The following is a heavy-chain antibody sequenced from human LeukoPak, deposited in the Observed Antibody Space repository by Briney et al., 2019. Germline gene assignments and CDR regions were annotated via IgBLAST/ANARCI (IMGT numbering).Heavy chain of an antibody. CDR3: ARQNYYYYMDV. Sequence: PSETLSLTCAVYGGSFSGDYWSWIRQPPGKGLEWIGEINHSGSTNYNPSLKSRVTISVDTSKNQFSLKLSSVTAADTAVYYCARQNYYYYMDVWGKGTTVTVSS. CDR1: GGSFSGDY. CDR2: INHSGST. V-gene: IGHV4-34*01. J-gene: IGHJ6*03.